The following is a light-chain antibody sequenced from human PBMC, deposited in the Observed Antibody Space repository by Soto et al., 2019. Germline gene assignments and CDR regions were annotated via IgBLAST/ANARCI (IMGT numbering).Light chain of an antibody. J-gene: IGKJ3*01. V-gene: IGKV1-27*01. CDR2: SAS. CDR3: QNYNCYSQFT. Sequence: DIQMTQSPSSLSASVGDRVTITCRASQGIINYLAWYQQKPGKVPKLLIYSASTLQSGAPSRYSGSGSGTEFNLTISSLQPEDVATYYCQNYNCYSQFTFGPGTKVDIK. CDR1: QGIINY.